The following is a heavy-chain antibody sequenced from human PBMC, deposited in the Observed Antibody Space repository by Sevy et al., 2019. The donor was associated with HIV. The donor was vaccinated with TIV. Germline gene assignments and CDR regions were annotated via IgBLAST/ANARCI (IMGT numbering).Heavy chain of an antibody. CDR3: ASVVKNDFWDGHVNYYGLDV. J-gene: IGHJ6*02. D-gene: IGHD3-3*01. CDR2: IKSKTDGGTA. CDR1: GFTFNYAW. V-gene: IGHV3-15*01. Sequence: AGSLRLSCAASGFTFNYAWMSWVRQAPGKGLEWVGRIKSKTDGGTADYAAHVKGRFTISRDDSENTLYLQMNSLKTEDTAVYYCASVVKNDFWDGHVNYYGLDVWGQGTTVTVSS.